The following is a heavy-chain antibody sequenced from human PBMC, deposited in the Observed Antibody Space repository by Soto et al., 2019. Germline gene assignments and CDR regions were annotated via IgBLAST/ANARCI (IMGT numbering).Heavy chain of an antibody. J-gene: IGHJ3*02. Sequence: VASVKVSCKASGFTFTSSAVQWVRQARGQRLEWIGWIVVGSGNTNYAQKFQERVTITRDMSTSTAYMELSSLRSEDTAVYYCAAAYYDILTGRGAFDIWGQGTMVT. V-gene: IGHV1-58*01. CDR1: GFTFTSSA. CDR3: AAAYYDILTGRGAFDI. D-gene: IGHD3-9*01. CDR2: IVVGSGNT.